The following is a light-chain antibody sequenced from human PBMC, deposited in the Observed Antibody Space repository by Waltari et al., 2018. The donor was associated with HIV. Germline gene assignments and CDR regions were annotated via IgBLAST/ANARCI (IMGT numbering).Light chain of an antibody. CDR1: ALSKTF. V-gene: IGLV3-25*03. Sequence: SYALTQPPSLSVFPGPTARITCSGDALSKTFDFWYKQKPGQAPALVIYKDTERPSELPERCSGSSSGTTVTLTISGVQAEDEADYYCQSVDSTDTLEVFGGGTKLTVL. CDR3: QSVDSTDTLEV. J-gene: IGLJ3*02. CDR2: KDT.